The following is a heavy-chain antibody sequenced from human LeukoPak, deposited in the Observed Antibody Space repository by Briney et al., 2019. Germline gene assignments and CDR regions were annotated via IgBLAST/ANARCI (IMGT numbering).Heavy chain of an antibody. CDR2: ISWNSGSI. CDR1: GFTFDDYA. Sequence: QPGRSLRLSCAASGFTFDDYAMHWVRQAPGKGLEWVSGISWNSGSIGHADSVKGRFTISRDNAKNSLYLQMNSLRAEDTALYYCAKRAAAGSLDYWGQGTLVTVSS. V-gene: IGHV3-9*01. CDR3: AKRAAAGSLDY. J-gene: IGHJ4*02. D-gene: IGHD6-13*01.